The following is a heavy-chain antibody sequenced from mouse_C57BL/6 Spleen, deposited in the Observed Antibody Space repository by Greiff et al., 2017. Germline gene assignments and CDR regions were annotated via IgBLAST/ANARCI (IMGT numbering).Heavy chain of an antibody. CDR2: INPNNSGT. CDR3: AREGYWGAMDY. Sequence: VQLQQSGPELVKPGASVKISCKASGYTFTDYYMNWVKQSHGKSLEWIGDINPNNSGTSYNQKFKGKATLTVDKSSSTAYMELRSLTSEDSAVYYCAREGYWGAMDYWGQGTSVTVSS. CDR1: GYTFTDYY. D-gene: IGHD2-3*01. V-gene: IGHV1-26*01. J-gene: IGHJ4*01.